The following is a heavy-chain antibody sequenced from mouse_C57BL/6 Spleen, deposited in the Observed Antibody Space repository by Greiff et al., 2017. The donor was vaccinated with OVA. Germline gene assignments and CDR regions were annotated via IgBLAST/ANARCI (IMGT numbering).Heavy chain of an antibody. CDR3: ARDRYYGSSYEYFDV. Sequence: VQLVESGGGLVKPGGSLKLSCAASGFTFSSYAMSWVRQTPEKRLEWVATISDGGSYTYYPDNVKGRFTISRDNAKNNLYLQMSHLKSEDTAMYYCARDRYYGSSYEYFDVWGTGTTVTVSS. CDR1: GFTFSSYA. J-gene: IGHJ1*03. CDR2: ISDGGSYT. D-gene: IGHD1-1*01. V-gene: IGHV5-4*01.